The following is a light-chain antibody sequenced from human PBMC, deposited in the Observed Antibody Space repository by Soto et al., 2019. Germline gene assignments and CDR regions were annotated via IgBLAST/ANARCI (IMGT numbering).Light chain of an antibody. Sequence: AIQMTQSPSSLSPSVGDRVTITCRASQGIRNDLGWYQQKAGKAPKLLIYAASSLQSGVPSRFSGSGSGTDFTLTISSLQPEDFAIDYCLQDRNYPRTFGQGTKVDIK. V-gene: IGKV1-6*01. CDR2: AAS. CDR3: LQDRNYPRT. CDR1: QGIRND. J-gene: IGKJ1*01.